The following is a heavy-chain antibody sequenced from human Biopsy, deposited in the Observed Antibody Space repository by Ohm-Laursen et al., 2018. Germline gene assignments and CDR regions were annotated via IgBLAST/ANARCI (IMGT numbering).Heavy chain of an antibody. CDR3: ARDLPYYENSGYGAFDM. CDR1: GGFISTYY. Sequence: PGTLSLTCPASGGFISTYYWNWIRQPAGKALEWIGRIYNTGSTNYNPSLQSRVTMSVDTSKNQFSLKMSSVTAADTAVYYCARDLPYYENSGYGAFDMWGQGTMVTVSS. J-gene: IGHJ3*02. D-gene: IGHD3-22*01. V-gene: IGHV4-4*07. CDR2: IYNTGST.